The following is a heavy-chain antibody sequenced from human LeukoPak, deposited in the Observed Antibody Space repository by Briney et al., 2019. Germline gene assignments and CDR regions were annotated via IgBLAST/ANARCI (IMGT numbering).Heavy chain of an antibody. Sequence: GGSLRLSCAASGFINNGMTWVRQAPGKGMEGVTGISDGGDTTYEADSVKGRFTVSRDNSKNTLYLQMNSLRAEDTAVYYCAKSRFLAAAAPIDYWGQGTLVTVSS. CDR1: GFINNG. D-gene: IGHD6-13*01. CDR3: AKSRFLAAAAPIDY. J-gene: IGHJ4*02. CDR2: ISDGGDTT. V-gene: IGHV3-23*01.